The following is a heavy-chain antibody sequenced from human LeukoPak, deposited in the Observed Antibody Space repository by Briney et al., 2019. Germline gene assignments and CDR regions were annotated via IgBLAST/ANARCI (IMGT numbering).Heavy chain of an antibody. CDR1: GLTFINVG. Sequence: GGSLGFSVAASGLTFINVGLTWFRKPQGRGLGGLALFKRKIDVGTTDYAAPVKGRFTISRDDSTNTLYLQMNSLRTEDTAVYYCSTGSGVSCYRCRYYYYGMDVWGQGTTVTVSS. J-gene: IGHJ6*02. CDR3: STGSGVSCYRCRYYYYGMDV. D-gene: IGHD2-15*01. CDR2: FKRKIDVGTT. V-gene: IGHV3-15*07.